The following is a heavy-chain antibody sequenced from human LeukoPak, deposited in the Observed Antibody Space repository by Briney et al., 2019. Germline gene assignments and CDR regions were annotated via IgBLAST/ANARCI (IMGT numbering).Heavy chain of an antibody. CDR2: ISLTGLT. CDR1: GGSISNTNW. Sequence: PSGTLSLTCGVSGGSISNTNWWSWVRQPPGQGLEWIGEISLTGLTHYDPSLESRVTVSLDKSKNQLSLNLTSVTAADTAVYYCSRENGAFSPFGYWGQGTLVTVLS. J-gene: IGHJ4*02. CDR3: SRENGAFSPFGY. V-gene: IGHV4-4*02. D-gene: IGHD2-8*01.